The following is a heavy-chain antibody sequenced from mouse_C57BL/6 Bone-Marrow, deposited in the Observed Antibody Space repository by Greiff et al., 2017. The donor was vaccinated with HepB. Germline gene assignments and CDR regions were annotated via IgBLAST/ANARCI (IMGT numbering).Heavy chain of an antibody. J-gene: IGHJ4*01. D-gene: IGHD2-5*01. Sequence: QVQLQQSGPELVKPGASVKISCKASGYAFSSSWMNWVKQRPGKGLEWIGRIYPGDGDTNYNGKFKGKATLTADKSSNTAYMQLSSLTSEDSAVYFCVFAYYSNYPYYAMDYWGQGTSVTVSS. CDR2: IYPGDGDT. V-gene: IGHV1-82*01. CDR3: VFAYYSNYPYYAMDY. CDR1: GYAFSSSW.